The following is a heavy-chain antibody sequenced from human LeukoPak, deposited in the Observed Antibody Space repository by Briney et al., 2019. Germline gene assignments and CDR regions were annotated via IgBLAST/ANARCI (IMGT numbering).Heavy chain of an antibody. Sequence: GASVKVSCKASGYTFTGYYMHWVRQATGQGLEWMGWMNPNRGNTGYAQKFQGRVTMTRDTSISTAYMELTSLRSEDTAVYYCARGPAYYTDPSGYYTDDYWGQGTLVTVSS. J-gene: IGHJ4*02. V-gene: IGHV1-8*02. CDR1: GYTFTGYY. CDR2: MNPNRGNT. CDR3: ARGPAYYTDPSGYYTDDY. D-gene: IGHD3-22*01.